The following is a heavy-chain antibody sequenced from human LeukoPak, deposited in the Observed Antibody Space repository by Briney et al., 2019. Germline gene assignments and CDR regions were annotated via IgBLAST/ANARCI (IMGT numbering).Heavy chain of an antibody. J-gene: IGHJ4*02. D-gene: IGHD6-13*01. V-gene: IGHV3-23*01. CDR2: ISGSGGST. Sequence: GGSLRLSCAASGFTFSSYAMSWVRQAPGKGLEWVSAISGSGGSTYYADSVKGRFTISRDNSKNTLYLQMNSLRAEDTAVYYCAKDFGLRYSSSWYYYFDYWGQGTLVTVSS. CDR1: GFTFSSYA. CDR3: AKDFGLRYSSSWYYYFDY.